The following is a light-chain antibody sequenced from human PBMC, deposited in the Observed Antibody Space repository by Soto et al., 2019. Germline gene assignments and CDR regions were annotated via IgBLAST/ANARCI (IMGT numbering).Light chain of an antibody. CDR2: GAS. CDR1: QGIRID. J-gene: IGKJ1*01. CDR3: LQHNSFPRT. Sequence: DIQMTQSPSSLSASVGDRVTITCRASQGIRIDLGWFQQRPGKAPKRLIYGASSLQSGVPSRFSGSGSWTEFNLTISNLQPEDFAPYDCLQHNSFPRTFGQGTKVEIK. V-gene: IGKV1-17*02.